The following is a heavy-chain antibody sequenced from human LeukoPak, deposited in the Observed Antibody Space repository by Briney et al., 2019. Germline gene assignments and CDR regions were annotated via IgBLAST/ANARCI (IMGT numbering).Heavy chain of an antibody. Sequence: GASVTLSRKSSGYTFTSYDNNWGRHATAQGHGWMGCMNTNSGNTGYAQKFQGRVTITRNTSISTAYMELSSLRSEDTAVYYCARGLGYDFWSGYEHAFDIWGQGTMVTVSS. CDR1: GYTFTSYD. CDR2: MNTNSGNT. CDR3: ARGLGYDFWSGYEHAFDI. D-gene: IGHD3-3*01. V-gene: IGHV1-8*03. J-gene: IGHJ3*02.